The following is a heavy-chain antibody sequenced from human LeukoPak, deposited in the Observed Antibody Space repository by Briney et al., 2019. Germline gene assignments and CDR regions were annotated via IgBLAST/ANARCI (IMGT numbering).Heavy chain of an antibody. CDR2: TYYRSKWYT. Sequence: SQTLSLTCAISGDSVSSNSAAWIWIRQSPSRGLGWLGRTYYRSKWYTEYTVSVKSRITINPDTSKNQFSLQLSSVNPEDTAVYYCARLGSGSNYWGQGTLVTVSS. D-gene: IGHD3-10*01. J-gene: IGHJ4*02. CDR3: ARLGSGSNY. V-gene: IGHV6-1*01. CDR1: GDSVSSNSAA.